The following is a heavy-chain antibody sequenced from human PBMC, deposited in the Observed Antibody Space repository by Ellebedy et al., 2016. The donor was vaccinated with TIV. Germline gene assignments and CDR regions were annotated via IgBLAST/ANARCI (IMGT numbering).Heavy chain of an antibody. CDR3: AGRAYNWNDGSLFDY. CDR2: IKQDGSEK. V-gene: IGHV3-7*03. D-gene: IGHD1-1*01. J-gene: IGHJ4*02. CDR1: GFTFSSYW. Sequence: GESLKISCAASGFTFSSYWMSWVRQAPGKGLEWVANIKQDGSEKYYVDSVKGRFTISRDNAKNSLYLQMNSLSAEDTAVYYCAGRAYNWNDGSLFDYWGQGTLVTVSS.